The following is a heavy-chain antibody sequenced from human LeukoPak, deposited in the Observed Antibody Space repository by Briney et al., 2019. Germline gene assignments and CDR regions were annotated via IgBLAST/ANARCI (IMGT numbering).Heavy chain of an antibody. CDR2: INPNSGGT. D-gene: IGHD4-11*01. CDR3: AREGSQDYSNYFNWFDP. V-gene: IGHV1-2*06. Sequence: VASVKVSRKASGYTFTAYYMHWVRQTPGQGLEWMGRINPNSGGTNYAQKFQGRVTMTRDTSISTAYMELSRLTSDDTAVYYCAREGSQDYSNYFNWFDPWGQGSMVTVSS. CDR1: GYTFTAYY. J-gene: IGHJ5*02.